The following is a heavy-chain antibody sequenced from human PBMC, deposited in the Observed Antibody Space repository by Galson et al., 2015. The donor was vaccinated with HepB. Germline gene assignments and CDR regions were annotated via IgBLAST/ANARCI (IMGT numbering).Heavy chain of an antibody. CDR3: ARDGYLGLLYYFDY. CDR2: TYYRSSWST. V-gene: IGHV6-1*01. Sequence: CAISGDSVSSNSVGWNWLRQSPSRGLEWLGRTYYRSSWSTDYALSLKSRITINPDTSKNQFSLQLKSVTPEDTAVYYCARDGYLGLLYYFDYWSQGTLVTVSS. CDR1: GDSVSSNSVG. D-gene: IGHD2/OR15-2a*01. J-gene: IGHJ4*02.